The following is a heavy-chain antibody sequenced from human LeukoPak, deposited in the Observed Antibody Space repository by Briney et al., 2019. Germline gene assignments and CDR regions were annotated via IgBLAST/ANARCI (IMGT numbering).Heavy chain of an antibody. CDR3: ARARYSSGWYNDY. J-gene: IGHJ4*02. D-gene: IGHD6-19*01. Sequence: GGSLRLSCAASGFTFDDYAMHWVRQAPGKGLEWVSGISWNSGSIGYADSVKGRFTISRDNAKNSLYLQMNSLRAEDTAVYYCARARYSSGWYNDYWGQGTLVTVSS. CDR2: ISWNSGSI. V-gene: IGHV3-9*01. CDR1: GFTFDDYA.